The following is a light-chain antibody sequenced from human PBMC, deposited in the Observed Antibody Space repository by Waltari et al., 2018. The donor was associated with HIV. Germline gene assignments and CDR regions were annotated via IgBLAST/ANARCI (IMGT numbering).Light chain of an antibody. CDR2: TAS. CDR3: HQYHRSRT. CDR1: QSIRNS. J-gene: IGKJ1*01. V-gene: IGKV1-5*03. Sequence: DIQMTQSPSTLSSSLGDRVTITCRASQSIRNSLAWYQQKPGKAPKLLIYTASTLESGVPSRFSGSGSGTEFTLTISSLQSDDFATYYCHQYHRSRTFGQGTKV.